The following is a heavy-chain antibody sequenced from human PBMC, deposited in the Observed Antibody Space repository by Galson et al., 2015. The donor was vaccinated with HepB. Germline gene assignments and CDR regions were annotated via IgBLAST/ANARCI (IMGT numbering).Heavy chain of an antibody. CDR3: ARAGAGRTVTTTLL. CDR2: ISFDGRNN. J-gene: IGHJ4*02. V-gene: IGHV3-30-3*01. D-gene: IGHD4-17*01. Sequence: SLRLSCAASGFIFNDYSFHWVRQPPGKGLEWLAAISFDGRNNHYADSVKGRFSISRDSSKNMLYLEMNSLRPKDTAVYFCARAGAGRTVTTTLLWGQGILVTVSS. CDR1: GFIFNDYS.